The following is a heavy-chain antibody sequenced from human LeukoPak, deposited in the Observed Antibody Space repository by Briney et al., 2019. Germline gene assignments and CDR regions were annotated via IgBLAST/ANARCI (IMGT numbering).Heavy chain of an antibody. D-gene: IGHD6-6*01. CDR2: IYHSGST. Sequence: SETLSLTCAVSGGSISSGGSSWSWIRQPPGKGLEWIGYIYHSGSTYYNPSLKSRVTISVDRSKNQFSLKLSSVTAADTAVYYCARVAYSSSSPHFDYWGQGTLVTVSS. V-gene: IGHV4-30-2*01. CDR3: ARVAYSSSSPHFDY. J-gene: IGHJ4*02. CDR1: GGSISSGGSS.